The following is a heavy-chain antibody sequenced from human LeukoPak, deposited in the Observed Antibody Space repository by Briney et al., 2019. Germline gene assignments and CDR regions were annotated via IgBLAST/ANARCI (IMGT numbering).Heavy chain of an antibody. CDR1: GGSISSSSYY. J-gene: IGHJ4*02. V-gene: IGHV4-39*07. D-gene: IGHD3-10*01. Sequence: SETLSLTCTVSGGSISSSSYYWGWIRQPPGKGLEWIRSIYYSGSTYYNPSLKSRVTISVDTSKNQFSLKLSSVTAADTAVYYCATTTGYYGSGSYLDYWGQGTLVTVSS. CDR2: IYYSGST. CDR3: ATTTGYYGSGSYLDY.